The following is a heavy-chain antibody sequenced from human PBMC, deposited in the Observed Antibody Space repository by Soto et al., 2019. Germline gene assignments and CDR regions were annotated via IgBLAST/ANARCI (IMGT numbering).Heavy chain of an antibody. Sequence: EVQLLESGGGLVQPGGSLRLSCAASGFTFSSYAMGWVRQAPGKGLEWVSVIRGSGGSTNYAESVKGRFIISRDNSKNTLYLQVNSLRAEDTATYYCAKDKGLTNWNFDLWGRGTLVTVSS. CDR1: GFTFSSYA. J-gene: IGHJ2*01. D-gene: IGHD3-16*01. CDR3: AKDKGLTNWNFDL. V-gene: IGHV3-23*01. CDR2: IRGSGGST.